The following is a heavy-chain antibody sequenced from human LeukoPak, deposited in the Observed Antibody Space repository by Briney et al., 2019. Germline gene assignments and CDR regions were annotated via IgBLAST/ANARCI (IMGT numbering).Heavy chain of an antibody. Sequence: TGGSLRLPCAASGFTVSSNYMSWVRQAPGKGLEWVSVIYSGGSTYYADSVKGRFTISRDNSKNTLYLQMNSLRAEDTAVYHCARDPLSGYFQHWGQGTLVTVSS. CDR3: ARDPLSGYFQH. CDR1: GFTVSSNY. J-gene: IGHJ1*01. CDR2: IYSGGST. V-gene: IGHV3-53*01. D-gene: IGHD2-15*01.